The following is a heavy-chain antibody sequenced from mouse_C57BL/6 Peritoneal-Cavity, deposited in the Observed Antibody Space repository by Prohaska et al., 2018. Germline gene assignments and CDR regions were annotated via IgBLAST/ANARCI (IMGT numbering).Heavy chain of an antibody. J-gene: IGHJ2*01. CDR3: VRGGVANYYFDY. Sequence: GKGLEWLGVILSGGSTDYNAAFISRLSISKDNSKSQVFFKMNSLQADDTAIYYCVRGGVANYYFDYWGQGTTLTVSS. D-gene: IGHD1-1*01. V-gene: IGHV2-2*01. CDR2: ILSGGST.